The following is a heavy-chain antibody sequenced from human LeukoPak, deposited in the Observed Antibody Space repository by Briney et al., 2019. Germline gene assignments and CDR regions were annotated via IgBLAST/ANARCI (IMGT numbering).Heavy chain of an antibody. CDR3: AKPHFDWLHDAFDI. CDR2: ISYDGSER. J-gene: IGHJ3*02. D-gene: IGHD3-9*01. V-gene: IGHV3-30*18. CDR1: GXAFSSYG. Sequence: PGGSLRLSCAASGXAFSSYGMYWVRQAPGKGLEWVAVISYDGSERYHADSVRGRFTISRDNSKNTLYLIMNTLRAEDTALYYCAKPHFDWLHDAFDIWGQGTMVTVSS.